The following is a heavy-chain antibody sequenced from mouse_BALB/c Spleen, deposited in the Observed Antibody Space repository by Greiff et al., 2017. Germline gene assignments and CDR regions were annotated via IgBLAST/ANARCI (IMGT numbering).Heavy chain of an antibody. J-gene: IGHJ4*01. Sequence: DVKLVESGGGLVKPGGSLKLSCAASGFTFSSYAMSWVRQSPEKRLEWVAEISSGGSYTYYPDTVTGRFTISRDNAKNTLYLEMSSLRSEDTAMYYCARGMMVTPYAMDYWGQGTSVTVSS. CDR2: ISSGGSYT. V-gene: IGHV5-9-4*01. CDR1: GFTFSSYA. D-gene: IGHD2-3*01. CDR3: ARGMMVTPYAMDY.